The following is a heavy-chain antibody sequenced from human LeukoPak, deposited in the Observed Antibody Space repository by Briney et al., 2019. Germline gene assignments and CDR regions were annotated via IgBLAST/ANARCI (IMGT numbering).Heavy chain of an antibody. Sequence: PGGSLRLSCAASGFTFGSYSMNWVRQAPGKGLEWVSSISSSSSYIYYADSVKGRFTISRDNAKNSLYLQMNSLRAEDTAVYYCATPKGINGLDWFDPWGQGTLVTVSS. CDR3: ATPKGINGLDWFDP. V-gene: IGHV3-21*01. CDR2: ISSSSSYI. CDR1: GFTFGSYS. D-gene: IGHD1-14*01. J-gene: IGHJ5*02.